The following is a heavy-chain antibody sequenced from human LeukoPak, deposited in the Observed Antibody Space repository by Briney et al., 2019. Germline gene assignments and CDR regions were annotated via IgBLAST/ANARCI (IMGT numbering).Heavy chain of an antibody. J-gene: IGHJ6*03. Sequence: SETLSLTCTVSGYSTSSAYYWAWIRQPPGKGLECIGNIHYTGSTYYTPSLKSRVTISLDTSKNQFSLKLSSVTAADTAVYYCARTYFDWLLSDYYYYMDVWGKGTTVTISS. D-gene: IGHD3-9*01. V-gene: IGHV4-38-2*02. CDR1: GYSTSSAYY. CDR2: IHYTGST. CDR3: ARTYFDWLLSDYYYYMDV.